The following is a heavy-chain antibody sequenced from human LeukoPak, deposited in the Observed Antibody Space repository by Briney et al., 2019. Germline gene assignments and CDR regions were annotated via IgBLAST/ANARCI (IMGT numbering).Heavy chain of an antibody. Sequence: GASVKVSCKASGYTFTGYYMHWVRQAPGQGLEWMGRINPHSGDTNSAQKFQGRVTVTRDTSISTAYMELSRLTSDDTAVYFCARSKKFCRGGSCDFDSWGRGTLVTVSS. V-gene: IGHV1-2*06. D-gene: IGHD2-15*01. J-gene: IGHJ4*02. CDR2: INPHSGDT. CDR1: GYTFTGYY. CDR3: ARSKKFCRGGSCDFDS.